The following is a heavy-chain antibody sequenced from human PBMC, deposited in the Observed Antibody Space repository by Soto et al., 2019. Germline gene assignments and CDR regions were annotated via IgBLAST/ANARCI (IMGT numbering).Heavy chain of an antibody. J-gene: IGHJ6*02. D-gene: IGHD6-13*01. CDR2: IKQDETEK. CDR1: GFTFSSYW. V-gene: IGHV3-7*03. CDR3: ARDGAAAFLASYYYGMDV. Sequence: GGSLRLSCAASGFTFSSYWMNWVRQAPGRGLEWVADIKQDETEKYYVDSVKGRFTISRDNAKNSLYLQMDSLRAEDTAVYYCARDGAAAFLASYYYGMDVWGQGTTVTVSS.